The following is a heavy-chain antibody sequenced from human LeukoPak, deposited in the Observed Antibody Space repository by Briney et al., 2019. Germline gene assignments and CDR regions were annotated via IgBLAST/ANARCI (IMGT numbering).Heavy chain of an antibody. D-gene: IGHD5-18*01. CDR2: MYYSGST. V-gene: IGHV4-59*01. CDR3: ARDLGGGYSYV. Sequence: PSETLSLTCTVSGGSISSYYWSWIRQPPGKGLEWIGYMYYSGSTNYNPSLKSRVTISVDTSKNQFSLKLSSVTAADTAVYCCARDLGGGYSYVWGQGTLVTVSS. J-gene: IGHJ4*02. CDR1: GGSISSYY.